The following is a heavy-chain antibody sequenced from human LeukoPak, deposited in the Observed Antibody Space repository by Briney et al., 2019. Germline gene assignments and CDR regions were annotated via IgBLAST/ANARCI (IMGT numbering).Heavy chain of an antibody. D-gene: IGHD5-12*01. CDR1: GYTFTSYA. CDR2: INTNTGNP. Sequence: GASVKVSCKASGYTFTSYAMNWVRQAPGQGLEWMGWINTNTGNPTYAQGFTGRFVFSLDTSVSTAYLQISSLKAEDTAVYYCARELGGWLRFFSYYYYYMDVWGKGTTVTVSS. J-gene: IGHJ6*03. CDR3: ARELGGWLRFFSYYYYYMDV. V-gene: IGHV7-4-1*02.